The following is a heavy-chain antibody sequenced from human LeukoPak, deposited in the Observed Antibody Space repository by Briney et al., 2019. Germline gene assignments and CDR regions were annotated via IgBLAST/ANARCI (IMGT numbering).Heavy chain of an antibody. Sequence: GGSLRLSCAASGFTFSTYAMHWVRQAPGKGLEWVAVISYDGSSKYYADSVKGRFTISRDNAQSSLYLQMNSLRAEDTAVYYCAKQGRDWLRDYYYYMDVWGKGTTVTISS. V-gene: IGHV3-30*04. D-gene: IGHD3-9*01. CDR2: ISYDGSSK. J-gene: IGHJ6*03. CDR1: GFTFSTYA. CDR3: AKQGRDWLRDYYYYMDV.